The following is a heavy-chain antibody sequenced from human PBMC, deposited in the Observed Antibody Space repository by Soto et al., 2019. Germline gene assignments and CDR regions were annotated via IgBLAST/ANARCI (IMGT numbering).Heavy chain of an antibody. CDR1: GFSLSTSGMC. CDR2: IDWDDDK. D-gene: IGHD6-19*01. CDR3: ARTYSGWYSRNWFDP. J-gene: IGHJ5*02. Sequence: TLVNPTQTLTLTCTFSGFSLSTSGMCVSWIRQPPGKALEWLARIDWDDDKYYSTSLKTRLTISKDTSKNQVVLTMTNMDPVDTATYYCARTYSGWYSRNWFDPRGQRTPVTVSS. V-gene: IGHV2-70*11.